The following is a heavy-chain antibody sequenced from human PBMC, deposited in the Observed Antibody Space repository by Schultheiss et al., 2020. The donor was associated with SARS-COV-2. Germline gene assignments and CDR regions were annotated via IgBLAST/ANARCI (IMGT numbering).Heavy chain of an antibody. V-gene: IGHV4-39*07. J-gene: IGHJ4*02. CDR3: ARALVVGYFDF. D-gene: IGHD3-22*01. Sequence: SETLSLTCTVSGGSISSSSYYWGWIRQPPGKGLEWIGEINHSGSTNYNPSLKSRVTISVDTSKNQFSLKLSSVTDADTAVYYCARALVVGYFDFWGQGTLVTVSS. CDR1: GGSISSSSYY. CDR2: INHSGST.